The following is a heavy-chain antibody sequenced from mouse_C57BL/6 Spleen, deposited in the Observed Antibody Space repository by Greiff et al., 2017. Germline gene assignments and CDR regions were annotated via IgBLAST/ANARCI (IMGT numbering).Heavy chain of an antibody. CDR2: IDPSDSYT. Sequence: VQLQQPGAELVKPGASVKLSCKASGYTFTSYWMQWVKQRPGQGLEWIGEIDPSDSYTNYNQKFKGKATLTVDTSSSTAYMQLSSLTSEDSAVDYCARERYFDYWGQGTTLTVSS. CDR1: GYTFTSYW. V-gene: IGHV1-50*01. CDR3: ARERYFDY. J-gene: IGHJ2*01.